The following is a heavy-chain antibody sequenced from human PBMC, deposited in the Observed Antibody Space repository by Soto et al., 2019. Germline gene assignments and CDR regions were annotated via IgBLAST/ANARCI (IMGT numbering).Heavy chain of an antibody. CDR1: GFTFSSYG. Sequence: QVQLVESGGGVVQPGRSLRLSCAASGFTFSSYGMHWVRQAPGKGLEWVAVISYDGSNKYYADSVKGRFTISRDNSKNPLYLEMNRLRAEGTAVYYLAKDRLPYYCSGRLDYWGQGTLVTVSS. CDR2: ISYDGSNK. V-gene: IGHV3-30*18. D-gene: IGHD3-10*01. CDR3: AKDRLPYYCSGRLDY. J-gene: IGHJ4*02.